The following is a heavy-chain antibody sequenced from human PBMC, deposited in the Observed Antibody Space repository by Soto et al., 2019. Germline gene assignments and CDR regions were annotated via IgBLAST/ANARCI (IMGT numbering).Heavy chain of an antibody. CDR3: ASLYGSGAGGFDI. V-gene: IGHV4-39*01. J-gene: IGHJ4*02. CDR1: GGSITRFDYY. D-gene: IGHD3-10*01. Sequence: QLQLQESGPGLVKPSETLSLTCAVSGGSITRFDYYWGWMRQPPGKGLEWIGSISYTGSTYLHPSLNRRVPISIATSKNQFSRELGSVTAADTALYYCASLYGSGAGGFDIWGQGILVTVSS. CDR2: ISYTGST.